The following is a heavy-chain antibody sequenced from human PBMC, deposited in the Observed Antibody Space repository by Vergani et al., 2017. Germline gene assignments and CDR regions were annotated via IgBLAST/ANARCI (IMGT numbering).Heavy chain of an antibody. D-gene: IGHD4-17*01. V-gene: IGHV3-9*01. CDR2: ISWNSGSI. CDR1: GFTFDDYA. Sequence: EVQLVESGGGLVQPGRSLRLSCAASGFTFDDYAMHWVRQAPGKGLEWVSGISWNSGSIYYADSVKGRFTISRDNAKNSLYLQMNSLRAEDTAVYYCARENGDLPDAFDIWGQGTMVTVSS. CDR3: ARENGDLPDAFDI. J-gene: IGHJ3*02.